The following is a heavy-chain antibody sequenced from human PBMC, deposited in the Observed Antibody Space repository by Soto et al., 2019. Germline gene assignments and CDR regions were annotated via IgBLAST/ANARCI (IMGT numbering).Heavy chain of an antibody. D-gene: IGHD3-16*01. CDR3: ASGGNWFDP. J-gene: IGHJ5*02. Sequence: SDTLSLTCNVSGGSISNYYWTWVRQSPEKGLEWIGYMYYNGNINYNPSLKSRVTISIDTSKNQFSLTLKSVTAADTAIYYCASGGNWFDPWGQGVLVTVSS. CDR2: MYYNGNI. V-gene: IGHV4-59*07. CDR1: GGSISNYY.